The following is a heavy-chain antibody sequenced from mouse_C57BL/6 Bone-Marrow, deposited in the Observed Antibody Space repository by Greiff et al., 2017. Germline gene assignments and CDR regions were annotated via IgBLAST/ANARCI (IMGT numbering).Heavy chain of an antibody. V-gene: IGHV1-69*01. CDR1: GYTFTSYW. J-gene: IGHJ1*03. CDR2: IDPSDSYT. Sequence: QVQLQQPGAELVMPGASVKLSCKASGYTFTSYWMHWVKQRPGQGLEWIGEIDPSDSYTNYNQKFKGKSPLTVDKSSSTAYMQLSSLTSEASAVYYCASSNYGYFDVWGTGTTVTVSS. CDR3: ASSNYGYFDV. D-gene: IGHD2-5*01.